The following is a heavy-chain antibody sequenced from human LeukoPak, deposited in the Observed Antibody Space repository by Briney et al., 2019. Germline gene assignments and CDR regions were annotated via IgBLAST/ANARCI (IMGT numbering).Heavy chain of an antibody. Sequence: GGSLRLSCAASGFTFSSYSMNWVRQAPGKGLEWVSSISSSSSYIYYADSVKGRFTISRDNAENSLYLQMNSLRAEDTAVYYCASAARDYYYGMDVWGQGTTVTVSS. CDR3: ASAARDYYYGMDV. J-gene: IGHJ6*02. D-gene: IGHD6-13*01. V-gene: IGHV3-21*01. CDR1: GFTFSSYS. CDR2: ISSSSSYI.